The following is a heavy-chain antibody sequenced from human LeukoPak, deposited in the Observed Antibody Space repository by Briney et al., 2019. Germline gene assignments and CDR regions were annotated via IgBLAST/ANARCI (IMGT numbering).Heavy chain of an antibody. Sequence: PGGSLRLSCAASGFTFSSYRMHWVRQAPGKGLVWISRINSDGSSTSYADSVKGRFTISRDNAKNTLYLQMNSLRAEDTAVYYCVRLSWELGDGGVTWGQGTLVTVSS. D-gene: IGHD1-26*01. J-gene: IGHJ5*02. CDR2: INSDGSST. CDR1: GFTFSSYR. V-gene: IGHV3-74*01. CDR3: VRLSWELGDGGVT.